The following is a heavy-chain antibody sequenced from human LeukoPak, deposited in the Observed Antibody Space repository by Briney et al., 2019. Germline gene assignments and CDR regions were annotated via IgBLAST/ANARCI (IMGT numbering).Heavy chain of an antibody. J-gene: IGHJ4*02. V-gene: IGHV3-7*01. CDR2: IKQDGSEK. CDR3: ARDKGAGENFDY. CDR1: GFTFSNYW. D-gene: IGHD3-10*01. Sequence: PGGSLRLSCAASGFTFSNYWMSWVRQAPGKGLEWVANIKQDGSEKYYVDSVKGRFTISRDNAKDSLYLQMSSLRAEDTAVYYCARDKGAGENFDYWGQGALVTVSS.